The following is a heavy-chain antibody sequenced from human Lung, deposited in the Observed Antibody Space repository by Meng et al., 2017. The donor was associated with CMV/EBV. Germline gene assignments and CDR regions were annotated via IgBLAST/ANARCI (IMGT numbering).Heavy chain of an antibody. J-gene: IGHJ4*02. CDR1: GGSFIGYY. CDR2: INHSGSI. CDR3: ARAPIINDFWSGQVSNYFDN. V-gene: IGHV4-34*01. D-gene: IGHD3-3*01. Sequence: SDTLSLTFDLHGGSFIGYYWSGIRQPPGKGLEWIGEINHSGSINYNPSLKSRVTISVDTSKDQFSLKLNSVTAADTAVYYCARAPIINDFWSGQVSNYFDNWGQGTXVTVYS.